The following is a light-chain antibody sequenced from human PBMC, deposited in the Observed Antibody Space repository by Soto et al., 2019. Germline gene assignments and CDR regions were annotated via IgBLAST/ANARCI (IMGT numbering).Light chain of an antibody. CDR3: SSYTSNSTLAV. CDR1: SSDIGGFNY. J-gene: IGLJ1*01. V-gene: IGLV2-14*01. Sequence: LTQPASVSGSPGQSITISCTGTSSDIGGFNYVSWYQQNPGKAPKLMIYEVSKRPSGVSNRFSGSKSGNTASLTISGLQAEDEADYYCSSYTSNSTLAVFXTGTKVTVL. CDR2: EVS.